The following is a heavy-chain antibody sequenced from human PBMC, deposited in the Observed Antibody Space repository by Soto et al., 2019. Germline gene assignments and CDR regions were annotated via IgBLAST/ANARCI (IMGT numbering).Heavy chain of an antibody. J-gene: IGHJ4*02. Sequence: SETLSLTCTVSGGSISSYYWSWIRQPPGKGLEWIGYIYYSGSTNYNPSLKSRVTISVDTSKNQFSLKLSSVTAADTAVYYCARHHQLGLWFGYWGQGTLVTVSS. CDR1: GGSISSYY. CDR3: ARHHQLGLWFGY. CDR2: IYYSGST. V-gene: IGHV4-59*08. D-gene: IGHD3-10*01.